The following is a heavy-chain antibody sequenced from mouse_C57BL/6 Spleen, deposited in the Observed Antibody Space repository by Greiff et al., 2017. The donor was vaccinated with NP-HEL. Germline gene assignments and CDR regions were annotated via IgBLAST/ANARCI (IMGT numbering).Heavy chain of an antibody. CDR1: GYAFSSSW. Sequence: VQLQESGPELVKPGASVKISCKASGYAFSSSWMNWVKQRPGKGLEWIGRIYPGDGDTNYNEKFKGKATLTADKSSSTAYMQLSSLTSEDSAVYFCARSEFGAYGSDFDYWGQGTTLTVSS. CDR2: IYPGDGDT. J-gene: IGHJ2*01. CDR3: ARSEFGAYGSDFDY. V-gene: IGHV1-82*01. D-gene: IGHD1-1*01.